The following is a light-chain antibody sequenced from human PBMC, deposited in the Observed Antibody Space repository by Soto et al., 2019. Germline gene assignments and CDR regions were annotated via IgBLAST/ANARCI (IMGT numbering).Light chain of an antibody. CDR1: RTIGSTY. CDR3: QQYNNATPDT. CDR2: GTS. Sequence: DNVLWHSPDPPSLSPEGKAPLSSRALRTIGSTYLAWYQQKPGQAPRLLIFGTSSRATGIPDRFSGSGSGTEFTLSISRLESEDFAVYYCQQYNNATPDTFGEGTKVDI. V-gene: IGKV3-20*01. J-gene: IGKJ4*02.